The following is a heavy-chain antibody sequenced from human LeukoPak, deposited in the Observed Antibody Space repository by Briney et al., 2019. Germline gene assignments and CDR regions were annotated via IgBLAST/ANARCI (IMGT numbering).Heavy chain of an antibody. CDR1: GFTFSSYP. CDR3: ARIATSSWTDY. J-gene: IGHJ4*02. Sequence: GGSLRLSCAASGFTFSSYPMNWVRQAQGKGLEWVSAISGTGGGTNYADSVRGRFTISRDNSKNTLYLQMNSLRAEDTAIYYCARIATSSWTDYGGPGTLVTVSS. CDR2: ISGTGGGT. D-gene: IGHD6-13*01. V-gene: IGHV3-23*01.